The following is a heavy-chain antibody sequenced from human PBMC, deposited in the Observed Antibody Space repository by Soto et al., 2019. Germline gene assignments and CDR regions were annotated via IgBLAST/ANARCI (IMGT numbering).Heavy chain of an antibody. CDR1: GFTFSSYG. CDR2: ISYDGSNK. Sequence: GGSLRLSCAASGFTFSSYGMHWVRQAPGKGLEWVAVISYDGSNKYYADSVKGRFTISRDNSKNTLYLQMNSLRAEDTAVYYCASVAGYSYGFLFDYWGQGTLVTVSS. V-gene: IGHV3-30*03. CDR3: ASVAGYSYGFLFDY. J-gene: IGHJ4*02. D-gene: IGHD5-18*01.